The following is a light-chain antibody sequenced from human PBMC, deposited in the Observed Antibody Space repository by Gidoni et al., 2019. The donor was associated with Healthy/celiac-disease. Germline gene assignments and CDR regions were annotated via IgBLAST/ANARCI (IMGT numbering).Light chain of an antibody. CDR3: VLYMGSGIWV. CDR1: SGSVSTSYY. Sequence: TVVTQEPSISVSTGGTVTLTCCVSSGSVSTSYYPSWYQQTPGQAPRTLIYSTTTRSSGVPDRFSGSILGNKAALTITGAQADDESDYYCVLYMGSGIWVFGGGTKLTVL. CDR2: STT. J-gene: IGLJ3*02. V-gene: IGLV8-61*01.